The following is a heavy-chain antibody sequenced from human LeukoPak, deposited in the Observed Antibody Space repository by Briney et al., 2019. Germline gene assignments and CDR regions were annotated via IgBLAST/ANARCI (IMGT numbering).Heavy chain of an antibody. D-gene: IGHD5-24*01. CDR1: GFTFSDYY. CDR3: ATVEMATITADY. J-gene: IGHJ4*02. V-gene: IGHV3-11*04. Sequence: GGSLRLSCAASGFTFSDYYMSWIRQAPGKGLEWVSYISSSGSTIYYADSVEGRFTISRDNAKNSLYLQMNSLRAEDTAVYYCATVEMATITADYWGQGTLVTVS. CDR2: ISSSGSTI.